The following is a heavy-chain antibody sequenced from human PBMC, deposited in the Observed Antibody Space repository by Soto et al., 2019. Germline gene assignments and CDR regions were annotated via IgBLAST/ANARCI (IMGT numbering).Heavy chain of an antibody. CDR1: GFSLNTVEVG. CDR2: IYWDDDK. Sequence: QITLKESGPTLVKPTQTLTLTCTFSGFSLNTVEVGVGWIRQPPGKALEWLALIYWDDDKRYSPSLKSRLTIPKDTSKNQVVLTMTNMDPVDTATYYCAHRFDWYYFDFWGQGTLVTVSS. V-gene: IGHV2-5*02. J-gene: IGHJ4*02. CDR3: AHRFDWYYFDF. D-gene: IGHD3-9*01.